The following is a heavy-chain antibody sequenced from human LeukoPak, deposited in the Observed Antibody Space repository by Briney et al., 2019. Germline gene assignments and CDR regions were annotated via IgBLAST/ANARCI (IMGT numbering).Heavy chain of an antibody. CDR2: IHHSGRT. CDR1: GGSISSSSYY. J-gene: IGHJ5*02. CDR3: ARDRITVTDPPNWFDP. D-gene: IGHD4-11*01. Sequence: TSETLSLTCTVSGGSISSSSYYWGWIRQPPGKGLEWIGSIHHSGRTYYNPSLKSRVTISVDTSKNQFSLQLSSVTAADTAVYYCARDRITVTDPPNWFDPWGQGTLVTVSS. V-gene: IGHV4-39*07.